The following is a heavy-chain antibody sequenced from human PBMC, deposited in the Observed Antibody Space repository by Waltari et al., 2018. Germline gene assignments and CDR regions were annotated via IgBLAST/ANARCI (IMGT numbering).Heavy chain of an antibody. V-gene: IGHV4-38-2*01. CDR1: GYAINSGFY. D-gene: IGHD2-2*03. J-gene: IGHJ4*02. Sequence: QLQLQESGPGLVKSSETLSLTCDVSGYAINSGFYWGWIRQPQGRGLEWVATIYHDGTTFYNPTLTGRVTTSMDTSKNQFSLKMKSVTAADTAVYYCTRQVLGYCTSAACRRLESWGQGTLVTVSS. CDR3: TRQVLGYCTSAACRRLES. CDR2: IYHDGTT.